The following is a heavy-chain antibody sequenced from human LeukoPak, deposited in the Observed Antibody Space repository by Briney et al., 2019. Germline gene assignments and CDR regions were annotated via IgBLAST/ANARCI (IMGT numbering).Heavy chain of an antibody. J-gene: IGHJ4*02. CDR1: GFTFSSYG. CDR2: IWYDGSNK. Sequence: HSGGSLRLSCAASGFTFSSYGMHWVRQAPGKGLEWVAVIWYDGSNKYYADSVKGRFTISRDNAKNSLYLQMNSLRAEDTAVYYCARRPDRLPLFDYWGQGTLVTVSS. CDR3: ARRPDRLPLFDY. V-gene: IGHV3-33*01.